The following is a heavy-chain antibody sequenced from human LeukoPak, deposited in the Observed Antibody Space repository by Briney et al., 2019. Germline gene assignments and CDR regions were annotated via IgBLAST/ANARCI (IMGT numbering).Heavy chain of an antibody. J-gene: IGHJ4*02. D-gene: IGHD6-19*01. Sequence: GGSLRLSCAASGFTFSSYAMSWVRQAPGKGLEWVSAISGSGGSTYYADSVKGRFTISRDNSKNTLYLQMNSLRAEDTAVYYCAKALHSGGWQSIDYWGQGTLVTVSS. V-gene: IGHV3-23*01. CDR1: GFTFSSYA. CDR3: AKALHSGGWQSIDY. CDR2: ISGSGGST.